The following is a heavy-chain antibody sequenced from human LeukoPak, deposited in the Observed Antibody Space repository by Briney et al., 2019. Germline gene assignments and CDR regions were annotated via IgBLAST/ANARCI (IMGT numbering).Heavy chain of an antibody. Sequence: SETLSLTCTVSGASISGYYWSWVRQPPGKGLEWIAFFYNTVRTDYKPSLKSRVTISVDTSKNQFSLSLTSVTAADTAVYFCARHVDYDSKDVAFDLWGQGTLVTVSS. J-gene: IGHJ5*02. D-gene: IGHD3-22*01. CDR2: FYNTVRT. CDR1: GASISGYY. CDR3: ARHVDYDSKDVAFDL. V-gene: IGHV4-59*08.